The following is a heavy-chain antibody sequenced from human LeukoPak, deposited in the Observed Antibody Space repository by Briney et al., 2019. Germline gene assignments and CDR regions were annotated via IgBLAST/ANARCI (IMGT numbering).Heavy chain of an antibody. J-gene: IGHJ3*02. V-gene: IGHV1-18*01. CDR1: GYTFTSYG. CDR2: ISAYNGNT. CDR3: ARIGAAENDDAFDI. D-gene: IGHD6-13*01. Sequence: GASVKVSCKASGYTFTSYGISWVRQAPGQGLEWMGWISAYNGNTNYAQKLQGRVTMTTDTSTSTAYMELSSLRSEDTAVYYCARIGAAENDDAFDIWGQGTMVTVSS.